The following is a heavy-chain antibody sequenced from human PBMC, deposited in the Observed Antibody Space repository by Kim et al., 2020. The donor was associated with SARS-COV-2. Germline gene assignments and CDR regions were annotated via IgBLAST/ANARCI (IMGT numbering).Heavy chain of an antibody. D-gene: IGHD3-22*01. Sequence: GGSLRLSCAASGFTFSSYAMHWVRQAPGKGLEWVAVISYDGSNKYYADSVKGRFTISRDNSKNTLYLQMNSLRAEDTAVYYCARDRTTMIPDYWGQGTLV. CDR3: ARDRTTMIPDY. CDR2: ISYDGSNK. J-gene: IGHJ4*02. V-gene: IGHV3-30*04. CDR1: GFTFSSYA.